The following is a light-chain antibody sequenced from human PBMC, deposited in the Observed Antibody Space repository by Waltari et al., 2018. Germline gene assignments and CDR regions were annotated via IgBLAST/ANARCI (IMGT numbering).Light chain of an antibody. J-gene: IGKJ1*01. CDR1: QSLVHGDGNTF. CDR3: MQGSFWPWT. CDR2: KVS. V-gene: IGKV2-30*02. Sequence: VLTQSPVSLSVTLGQPASISCKSSQSLVHGDGNTFLSWFLQGPGQSPRRLIYKVSIRDSGVPDGFSGSGSDSDFTLTISRLEAEDVGVYFCMQGSFWPWTFGQGTKVEIK.